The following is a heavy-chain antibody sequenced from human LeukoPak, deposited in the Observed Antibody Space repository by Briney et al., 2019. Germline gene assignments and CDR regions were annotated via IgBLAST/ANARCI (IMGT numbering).Heavy chain of an antibody. D-gene: IGHD3-3*01. CDR1: GFTFSSHW. CDR2: IRYDGSNK. J-gene: IGHJ6*04. CDR3: ARVEGLRFLEWLPDV. V-gene: IGHV3-30*02. Sequence: GGSLRLSCVVSGFTFSSHWMSWVRQAPGKGLEWVAFIRYDGSNKYYADSVKGRFTISRDNSKNTLYLQMNSLRAEDTAVYYCARVEGLRFLEWLPDVWGKGTTVTVSS.